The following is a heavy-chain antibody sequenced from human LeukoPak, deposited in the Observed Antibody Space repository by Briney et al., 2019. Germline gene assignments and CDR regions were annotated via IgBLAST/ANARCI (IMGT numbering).Heavy chain of an antibody. D-gene: IGHD1-26*01. CDR1: GGSFSTYY. CDR3: ARSIVGATSYYYYYYMDV. Sequence: SETLSLTCTVSGGSFSTYYWSWIRQPAGKGLEWIGRIYTSGNTHYNPSLKSRVTMSVDTSQNQFSLNLSSVTAADTAVYYCARSIVGATSYYYYYYMDVWGKGTTVTVSS. J-gene: IGHJ6*03. CDR2: IYTSGNT. V-gene: IGHV4-4*07.